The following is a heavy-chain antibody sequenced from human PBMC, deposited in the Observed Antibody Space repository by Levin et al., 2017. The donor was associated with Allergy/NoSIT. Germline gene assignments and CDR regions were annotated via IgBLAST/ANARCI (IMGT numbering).Heavy chain of an antibody. CDR1: GFAFSGHA. CDR3: MRDRESGGPYYYGMDV. Sequence: GGSLRLSCAASGFAFSGHAMHWVRQGPGKGLEWVAVISNDASNKYYADSVKGRFTISRDNSKNTLYLQMNSLRVEDTAGYFCMRDRESGGPYYYGMDVWGQGTAVTVSS. CDR2: ISNDASNK. J-gene: IGHJ6*02. V-gene: IGHV3-30-3*01. D-gene: IGHD1-26*01.